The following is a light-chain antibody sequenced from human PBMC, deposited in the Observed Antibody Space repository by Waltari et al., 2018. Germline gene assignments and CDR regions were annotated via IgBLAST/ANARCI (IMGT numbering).Light chain of an antibody. Sequence: QSALTQLASVFGAPGQSIPISSTGTSRDAGAYNYVSRYHQHPGKAPKLMIYDVFNRASGVSNLFSGSKSGNAASLTISGLQAGDEGDYYCSSYTSSSTVVFGGGTKLTVL. CDR2: DVF. CDR3: SSYTSSSTVV. CDR1: SRDAGAYNY. V-gene: IGLV2-14*03. J-gene: IGLJ2*01.